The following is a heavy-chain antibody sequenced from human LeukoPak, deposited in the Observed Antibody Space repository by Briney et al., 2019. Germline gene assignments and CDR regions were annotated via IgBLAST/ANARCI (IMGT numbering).Heavy chain of an antibody. CDR1: GLTFSNYA. CDR3: AKITKATTPNY. J-gene: IGHJ4*02. Sequence: GGFLRLSCAASGLTFSNYAMNWVRQASGRGLEWVSGITDSGRKTYYADSAKGRFSISRDNSKNTVYLQMSDLRAEDTAVYYCAKITKATTPNYWGQGTLVTVSS. V-gene: IGHV3-23*01. D-gene: IGHD4-17*01. CDR2: ITDSGRKT.